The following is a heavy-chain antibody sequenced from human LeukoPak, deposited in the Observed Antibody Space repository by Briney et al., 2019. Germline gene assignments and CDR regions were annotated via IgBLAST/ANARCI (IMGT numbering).Heavy chain of an antibody. D-gene: IGHD3-22*01. CDR2: IYSGGTT. Sequence: GGSLRLSCAASGFTVSSNYMSWVRQAPGKGLEWVSVIYSGGTTYYADSVKGRFTISRDNSKNTLYLQMNSLRAEDTAVYYCARAAGGHYYDSSGYLYYWGQGTLVTVSS. CDR1: GFTVSSNY. J-gene: IGHJ4*02. CDR3: ARAAGGHYYDSSGYLYY. V-gene: IGHV3-53*01.